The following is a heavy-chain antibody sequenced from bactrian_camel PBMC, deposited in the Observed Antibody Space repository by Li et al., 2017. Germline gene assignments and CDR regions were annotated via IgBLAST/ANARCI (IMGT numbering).Heavy chain of an antibody. D-gene: IGHD4*01. CDR2: IDSDGSEEEM. V-gene: IGHV3-2*01. CDR1: RFTFSNYY. Sequence: SLRLSCVASRFTFSNYYMSWVRQAPGKGMEWIASIDSDGSEEEMYYADAMEGRFTISRDNSKDLVHLQMNILKSEDTALYYCAAGDKDYLHPFYNWGRGTQVTVS. J-gene: IGHJ4*01. CDR3: AAGDKDYLHPFYN.